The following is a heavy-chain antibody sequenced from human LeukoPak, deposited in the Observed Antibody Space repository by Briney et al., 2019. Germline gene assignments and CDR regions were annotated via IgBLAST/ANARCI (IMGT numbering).Heavy chain of an antibody. J-gene: IGHJ3*02. V-gene: IGHV3-66*01. CDR1: GFSVSINY. CDR2: IDGGGST. D-gene: IGHD5-18*01. CDR3: ARDLIQLWSNTDAFDI. Sequence: QPGGSLRLSCAASGFSVSINYMTWIRQAPGRGLEWVSLIDGGGSTFHADSVKGRFTISRDNSKNTLSLQMNSLRAEDTAVYYCARDLIQLWSNTDAFDIWGQGTMVTVSS.